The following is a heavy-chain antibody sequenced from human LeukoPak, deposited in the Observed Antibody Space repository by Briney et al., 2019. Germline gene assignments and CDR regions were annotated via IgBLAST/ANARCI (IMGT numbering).Heavy chain of an antibody. Sequence: ASVKVSCKASGYTFTSYYMHWVRQAPGQGLEWMGIINPSGGSTSYAQKFQGRVTMTRDTPTSTVYMELSSLRSEDTAVYYCAREGTTTDAFDIWGQGTMVTVSS. CDR3: AREGTTTDAFDI. CDR1: GYTFTSYY. CDR2: INPSGGST. D-gene: IGHD1-26*01. J-gene: IGHJ3*02. V-gene: IGHV1-46*01.